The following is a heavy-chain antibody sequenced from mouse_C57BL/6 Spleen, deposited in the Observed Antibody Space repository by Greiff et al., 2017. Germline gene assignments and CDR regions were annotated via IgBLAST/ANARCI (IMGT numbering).Heavy chain of an antibody. V-gene: IGHV1-61*01. D-gene: IGHD1-1*01. CDR3: ARGGWYYYGSSYDFDY. CDR2: IYPSDSET. J-gene: IGHJ2*01. Sequence: VQLQQPGAELVRPGSSVKLSCKASGYTFTSYWMDWVKQRPGQGLEWIGNIYPSDSETHYNQKFKDKATLTADNSSSTAYIQLSSLTSEDSAVYYCARGGWYYYGSSYDFDYWGQGTTLTVSS. CDR1: GYTFTSYW.